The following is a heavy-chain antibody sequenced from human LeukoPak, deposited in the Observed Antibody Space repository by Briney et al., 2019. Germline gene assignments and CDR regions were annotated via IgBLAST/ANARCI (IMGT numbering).Heavy chain of an antibody. D-gene: IGHD2-21*01. V-gene: IGHV4-38-2*01. CDR2: IYHSGST. CDR3: ARPGLAYCGGDCYSSDGYYFDY. J-gene: IGHJ4*02. CDR1: GYSITNGYY. Sequence: SETLSLTCSVSGYSITNGYYWGWIRQPPGKGLEWNGSIYHSGSTFYNPSLKSRVTISVDMSKKQFFLRLSSVTAADTAMYYCARPGLAYCGGDCYSSDGYYFDYWGQGTLVTVSS.